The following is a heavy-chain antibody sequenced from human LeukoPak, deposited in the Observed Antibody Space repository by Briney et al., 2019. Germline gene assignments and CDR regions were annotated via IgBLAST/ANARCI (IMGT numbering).Heavy chain of an antibody. V-gene: IGHV1-69*04. CDR3: ARDSTTVDTAMVGGYYFDY. J-gene: IGHJ4*02. CDR2: IIPILGIA. CDR1: GGTFSSYA. D-gene: IGHD5-18*01. Sequence: SVKVSCKASGGTFSSYAISWVRQAPGQGLEWMGRIIPILGIANYAQKFQGRVTITADKSTSTAYMELSSLRSEDTAVYYCARDSTTVDTAMVGGYYFDYWGQGTLVTVSS.